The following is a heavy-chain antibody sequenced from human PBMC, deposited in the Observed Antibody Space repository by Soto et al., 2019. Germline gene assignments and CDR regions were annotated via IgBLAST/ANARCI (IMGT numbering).Heavy chain of an antibody. CDR3: ARETSTAVAGQNWFDP. CDR2: SNAGNGNT. CDR1: GYTFTSYA. Sequence: ASVKVSCKASGYTFTSYAMHWVRQAPGQRLEWMGWSNAGNGNTKYSQKFQGRFTISRDNSKKTLYLQMNSLRAEDTAVYYCARETSTAVAGQNWFDPWGQGTLVPVSS. D-gene: IGHD6-19*01. V-gene: IGHV1-3*01. J-gene: IGHJ5*02.